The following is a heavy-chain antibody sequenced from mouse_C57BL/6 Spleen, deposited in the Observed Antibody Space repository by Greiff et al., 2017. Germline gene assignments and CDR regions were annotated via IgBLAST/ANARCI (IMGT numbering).Heavy chain of an antibody. J-gene: IGHJ2*01. CDR3: ARDHEGFDY. V-gene: IGHV3-6*01. Sequence: EVKLVESGPGLVKPSQSLSFSCSASGYSITSGYFCYWNRQSPGNLLDCMGFISYDGSNNYNPTFNNRITITLDTSTNQIFLQFNSVTTEDTATYYSARDHEGFDYWGQGTTLTVSS. CDR2: ISYDGSN. CDR1: GYSITSGYF.